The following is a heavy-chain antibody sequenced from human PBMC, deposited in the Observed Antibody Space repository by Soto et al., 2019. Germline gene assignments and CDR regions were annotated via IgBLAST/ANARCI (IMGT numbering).Heavy chain of an antibody. D-gene: IGHD5-18*01. V-gene: IGHV4-34*01. CDR1: VGSFSGYY. CDR3: ARDGYSYGDWLL. Sequence: PSETLSVTGAVYVGSFSGYYWSWIRQPPGKGLEWIGEINHSGSTNYNPSLKIRVTISVDTSKNQFSLKLSSVTAADTAVYYCARDGYSYGDWLLWGQGTLVTVSS. J-gene: IGHJ4*02. CDR2: INHSGST.